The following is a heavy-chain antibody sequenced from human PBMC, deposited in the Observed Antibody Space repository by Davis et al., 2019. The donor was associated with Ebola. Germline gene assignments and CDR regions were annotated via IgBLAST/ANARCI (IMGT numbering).Heavy chain of an antibody. J-gene: IGHJ6*02. V-gene: IGHV3-33*01. CDR1: GFTFSSYG. D-gene: IGHD3-10*01. Sequence: PGGSLRLSCAASGFTFSSYGMHWVRQAPGKGLEWVAVIWYDGSNKYYADSVKGRFTISRDNSKNTLYLQMNSLRAEDTAVYYCARDQGLLWFRDLPPTGMDVWGQGTTVTASS. CDR2: IWYDGSNK. CDR3: ARDQGLLWFRDLPPTGMDV.